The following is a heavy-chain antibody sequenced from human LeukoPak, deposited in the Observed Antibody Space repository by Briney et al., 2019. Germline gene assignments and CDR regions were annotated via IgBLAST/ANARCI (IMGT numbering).Heavy chain of an antibody. CDR2: INPSGGST. V-gene: IGHV1-46*01. CDR3: ARSYCSSTSCYENWFDP. Sequence: ASVKVSCKASGCTFTSYYMHWVRQAPGQGLEWMGIINPSGGSTSYAQKFQGRVTMTRDTSTSTVYMELSSLRSEDTAVYYCARSYCSSTSCYENWFDPWGQGTLVTVSS. J-gene: IGHJ5*02. D-gene: IGHD2-2*01. CDR1: GCTFTSYY.